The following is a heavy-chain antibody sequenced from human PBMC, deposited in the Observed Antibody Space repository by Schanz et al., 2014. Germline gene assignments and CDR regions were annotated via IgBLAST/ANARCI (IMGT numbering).Heavy chain of an antibody. D-gene: IGHD3-10*01. CDR2: IGTSGGT. CDR3: AKGRFGELSAFDI. J-gene: IGHJ3*02. V-gene: IGHV3-23*01. CDR1: GFTFSNYW. Sequence: EVQLLESGGGLVQPGGSLRLSCAASGFTFSNYWMHWVRQAPGKGLEWVSTIGTSGGTNYAESVKGRFTMSRDNSKNTLYLQMNSLRAGDAAVYYCAKGRFGELSAFDIWGQGTMVTVSS.